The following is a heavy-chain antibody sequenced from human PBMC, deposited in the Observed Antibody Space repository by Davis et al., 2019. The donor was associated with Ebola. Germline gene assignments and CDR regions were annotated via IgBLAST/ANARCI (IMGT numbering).Heavy chain of an antibody. CDR2: ISSSSSYI. Sequence: GESLKISCAASGFTFSSYSRNWVRQAPGKGLEWVSSISSSSSYIYYADSVKGRFTISRDNAKNSLYLQMNSLRAEDTAVYYCARGGSWGLGGEDYWGQGTLVTVSS. V-gene: IGHV3-21*01. CDR3: ARGGSWGLGGEDY. D-gene: IGHD1-26*01. J-gene: IGHJ4*02. CDR1: GFTFSSYS.